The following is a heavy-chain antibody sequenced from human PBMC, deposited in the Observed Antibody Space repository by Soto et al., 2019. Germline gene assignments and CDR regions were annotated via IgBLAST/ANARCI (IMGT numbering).Heavy chain of an antibody. CDR1: GGSISSGDYY. CDR3: AIVPITMVRGVPSQP. Sequence: PSETLSLTCTVSGGSISSGDYYWSWIRQPPGKGLEWIGYIHYSGSTYYNPSLKSRVTISVATSKNQFSLKLSSVTAADTAVYYCAIVPITMVRGVPSQPWGQGTLVTVSS. J-gene: IGHJ5*02. D-gene: IGHD3-10*01. CDR2: IHYSGST. V-gene: IGHV4-30-4*01.